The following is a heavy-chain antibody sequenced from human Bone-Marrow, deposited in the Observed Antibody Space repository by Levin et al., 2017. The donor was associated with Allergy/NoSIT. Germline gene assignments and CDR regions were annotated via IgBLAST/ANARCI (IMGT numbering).Heavy chain of an antibody. CDR3: ARVQSYCSSTSCPGPESYNWFDP. V-gene: IGHV4-31*03. D-gene: IGHD2-2*01. Sequence: SQTLSLTCTVSGGSISSGGYYWSWIRQHPGKGLEWIGYIYYSGSTYYNPSLKSRVTISVDTSKNQFSLKLSSVTAADTAVYYCARVQSYCSSTSCPGPESYNWFDPWGQGTLVTVSS. CDR2: IYYSGST. J-gene: IGHJ5*02. CDR1: GGSISSGGYY.